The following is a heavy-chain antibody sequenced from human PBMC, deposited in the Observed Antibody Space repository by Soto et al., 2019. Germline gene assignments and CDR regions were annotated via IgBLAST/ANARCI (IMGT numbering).Heavy chain of an antibody. Sequence: QVQLVQSGAEEKKPGASVKVSCKASGYTFTSYAMHWVRQAPGQRLEWMGWINAGNVNTKYSQKFQGRVTITRDTTAPTGYMELSSLRSADTAVYYCARSLYDILTGYVHNWFDPWGQGPLVTVSS. CDR1: GYTFTSYA. D-gene: IGHD3-9*01. CDR2: INAGNVNT. V-gene: IGHV1-3*05. CDR3: ARSLYDILTGYVHNWFDP. J-gene: IGHJ5*02.